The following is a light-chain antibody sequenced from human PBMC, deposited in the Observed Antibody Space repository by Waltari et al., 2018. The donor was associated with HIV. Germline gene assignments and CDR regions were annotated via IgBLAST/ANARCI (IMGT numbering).Light chain of an antibody. V-gene: IGLV2-8*01. Sequence: QSALTQPPPASGSPGQSVTISCTGTSSDAGSYDFVSWYQQHPGKVPKLIISEVTKRPSGVPDRFFGSKSDNTASLTISGLQAEDEADYYCTSYASNNNYVFGTGTKVTVL. CDR1: SSDAGSYDF. CDR2: EVT. CDR3: TSYASNNNYV. J-gene: IGLJ1*01.